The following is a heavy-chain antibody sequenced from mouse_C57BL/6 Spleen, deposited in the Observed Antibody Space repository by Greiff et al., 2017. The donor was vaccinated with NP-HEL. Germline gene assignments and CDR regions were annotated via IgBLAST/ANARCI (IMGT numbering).Heavy chain of an antibody. V-gene: IGHV5-9*01. CDR1: GFTFSSYT. J-gene: IGHJ3*01. D-gene: IGHD2-3*01. Sequence: EVQVVESGGGLVKPGGSLKLSCAASGFTFSSYTMSWVRQTPEKRLEWVATISGGGGNTYYPDSVKGRFTISRDNAKNTLYLQMSSLRSEDTALYYCARHAIYDGYYGGFAYWGQGTLVTVSA. CDR3: ARHAIYDGYYGGFAY. CDR2: ISGGGGNT.